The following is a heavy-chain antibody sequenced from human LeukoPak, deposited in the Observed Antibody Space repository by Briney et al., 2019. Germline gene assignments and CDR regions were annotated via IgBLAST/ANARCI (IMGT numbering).Heavy chain of an antibody. D-gene: IGHD6-6*01. J-gene: IGHJ4*02. CDR1: GYTFTDYY. CDR2: VDPEDGET. Sequence: ASVKISCKVSGYTFTDYYMQWVQQAPGKGLEWMGLVDPEDGETIYAEKFQGRVTITADTSTDTAYMELSSLRSEDTAVYYCATSQLVPGKTSLDYWGQGTLVTVSS. CDR3: ATSQLVPGKTSLDY. V-gene: IGHV1-69-2*01.